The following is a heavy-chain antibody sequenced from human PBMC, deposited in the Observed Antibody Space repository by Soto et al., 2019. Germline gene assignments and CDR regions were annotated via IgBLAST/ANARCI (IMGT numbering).Heavy chain of an antibody. CDR3: AREDDVSDYYYGMDV. D-gene: IGHD3-10*02. Sequence: GGSLRLSCAASGFTFSSYAMHWVRQAPGKGLEWVAVISYDGSNKYYADSVKGRFTISRDNSKNTLYLQMNSLRAEDTAVYYCAREDDVSDYYYGMDVWGQGTTVTVSS. CDR1: GFTFSSYA. J-gene: IGHJ6*02. CDR2: ISYDGSNK. V-gene: IGHV3-30-3*01.